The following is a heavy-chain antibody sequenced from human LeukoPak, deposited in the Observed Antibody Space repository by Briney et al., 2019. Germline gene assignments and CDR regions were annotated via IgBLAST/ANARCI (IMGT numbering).Heavy chain of an antibody. CDR2: ISSSSSYI. V-gene: IGHV3-21*01. CDR1: GFTFSSYS. J-gene: IGHJ4*02. CDR3: ARDPPVYGSGSYYKDY. Sequence: GGSLRLSCAASGFTFSSYSMNWVRQAPGKGLEWVSSISSSSSYIYYADSVKGRFTISRDNAKNSLYLQMNSLRAEDTAVYYCARDPPVYGSGSYYKDYWGQGTLVTVSS. D-gene: IGHD3-10*01.